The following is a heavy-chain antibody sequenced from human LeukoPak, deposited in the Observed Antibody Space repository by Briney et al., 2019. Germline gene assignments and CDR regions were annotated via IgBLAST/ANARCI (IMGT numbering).Heavy chain of an antibody. CDR2: INPNSGGT. Sequence: ASVKVSCKASGYTFTGYYMRWVRQAPGLGLEWMGWINPNSGGTNYAQKFQGRVTMTRDTSISTAYMELSRLRSDDTAVYYCARSQPPLRYFDWLLPETDYWGQGTLVTVSS. V-gene: IGHV1-2*02. J-gene: IGHJ4*02. CDR3: ARSQPPLRYFDWLLPETDY. CDR1: GYTFTGYY. D-gene: IGHD3-9*01.